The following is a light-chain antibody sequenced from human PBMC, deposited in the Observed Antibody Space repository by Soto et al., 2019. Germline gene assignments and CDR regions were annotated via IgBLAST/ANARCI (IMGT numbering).Light chain of an antibody. J-gene: IGKJ5*01. V-gene: IGKV3-20*01. CDR3: QQYGSSPIT. CDR1: QSVSSNY. CDR2: GAS. Sequence: DIVLMQSPCTLTFPTAERATLSCRASQSVSSNYLAWYQQKPGQAPRLLIYGASTRATGVPDRFSGSGSGTDFTLTISRLEPEDFAVYYCQQYGSSPITFGQGTRLEI.